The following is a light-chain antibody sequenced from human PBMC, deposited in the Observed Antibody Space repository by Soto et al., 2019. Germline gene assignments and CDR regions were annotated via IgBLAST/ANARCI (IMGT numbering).Light chain of an antibody. CDR3: QQYNNWPPTT. Sequence: IVLMQSPGTLSLSPGERATLSCRASQTLRRTYIAWYQQKPGQAPRLLIYLASTRATGIPARFSGSGSGTEFTLTITSLQSEDFAVYYCQQYNNWPPTTLGQGTRLEIK. J-gene: IGKJ5*01. CDR2: LAS. V-gene: IGKV3D-15*01. CDR1: QTLRRT.